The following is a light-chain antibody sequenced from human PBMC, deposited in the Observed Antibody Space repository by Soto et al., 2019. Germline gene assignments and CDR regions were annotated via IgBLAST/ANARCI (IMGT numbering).Light chain of an antibody. Sequence: EIVLTQSPATLSLSPGEGATLSCRASQSVGTYLAWYQQKPGQAPRLLIYDASNRATGVPARFRGSGSGTDFTLTISSLKAEDFAVYYCQQRSNWPPALTFGGGTKVEL. CDR1: QSVGTY. V-gene: IGKV3-11*01. CDR2: DAS. CDR3: QQRSNWPPALT. J-gene: IGKJ4*02.